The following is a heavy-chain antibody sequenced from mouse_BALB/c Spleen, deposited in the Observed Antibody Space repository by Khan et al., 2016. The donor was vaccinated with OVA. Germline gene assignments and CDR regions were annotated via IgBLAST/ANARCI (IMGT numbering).Heavy chain of an antibody. J-gene: IGHJ2*01. CDR1: GYTFTDYS. V-gene: IGHV1S137*01. CDR3: AIRDYFDY. Sequence: QVQLKQSGPELVRPGVSVKISCKGSGYTFTDYSMHWVKQSHAKSLEWIGVISTDSVNTNYNQKFKGQATLTVDKSSSTAYMQLARMTSEDSAIYYCAIRDYFDYWGQGTTLTVSS. CDR2: ISTDSVNT.